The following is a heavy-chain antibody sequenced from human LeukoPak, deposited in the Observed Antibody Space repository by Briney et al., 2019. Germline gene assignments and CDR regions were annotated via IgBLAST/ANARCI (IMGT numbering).Heavy chain of an antibody. J-gene: IGHJ5*02. CDR3: ARILTLGYCSGGSCYSYWFDP. D-gene: IGHD2-15*01. CDR2: ISGSGGST. CDR1: GFTFNSYA. V-gene: IGHV3-23*01. Sequence: GGSLRLSCAASGFTFNSYAMSWVRQAPGKGLEWVSAISGSGGSTYYADSVKGRFTISRDNSKNTLYLQMNSLRAEDTAVYYCARILTLGYCSGGSCYSYWFDPWGQGTLVTVSS.